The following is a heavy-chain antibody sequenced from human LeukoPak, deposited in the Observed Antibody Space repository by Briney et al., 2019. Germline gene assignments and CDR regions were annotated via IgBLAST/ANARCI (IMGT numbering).Heavy chain of an antibody. CDR2: VSYDGNSN. J-gene: IGHJ2*01. CDR3: TKGQGGITGYFDL. CDR1: GFTFSDHG. V-gene: IGHV3-30*18. D-gene: IGHD3-9*01. Sequence: GGSLRLSCAASGFTFSDHGIHWVRQAPGKGLEWVAVVSYDGNSNYYAESVKGRVTISRDNSENMVFLQMNSLRHDDTGVYYCTKGQGGITGYFDLWGRGTLVTVSS.